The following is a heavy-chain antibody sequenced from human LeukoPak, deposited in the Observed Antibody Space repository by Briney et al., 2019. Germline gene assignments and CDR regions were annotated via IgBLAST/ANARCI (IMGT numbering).Heavy chain of an antibody. V-gene: IGHV4-59*01. CDR1: GGSISSYY. D-gene: IGHD6-13*01. Sequence: SETLSLTCTVSGGSISSYYWSWIRQPPGKGLEWIGYIYYSGSTNYNPSLKSRVTISVDTSKNQFSLKLSSVTAADTAVYYCARESPAAALDYWGQGTLVTVSS. CDR3: ARESPAAALDY. CDR2: IYYSGST. J-gene: IGHJ4*02.